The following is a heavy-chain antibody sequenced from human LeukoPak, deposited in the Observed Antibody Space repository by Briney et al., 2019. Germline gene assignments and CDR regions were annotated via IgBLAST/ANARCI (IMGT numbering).Heavy chain of an antibody. Sequence: GGSLRLSCAASGFTFSSYSMNWVRQAPGKGLEWVSSISSSSSYIYYADSGKGRFTISRDNAKNSLYLQMNSLRAEDTAVYYCAKSVYASPSIDYWGQGTLVTVSS. CDR1: GFTFSSYS. V-gene: IGHV3-21*01. CDR3: AKSVYASPSIDY. J-gene: IGHJ4*02. D-gene: IGHD2-8*01. CDR2: ISSSSSYI.